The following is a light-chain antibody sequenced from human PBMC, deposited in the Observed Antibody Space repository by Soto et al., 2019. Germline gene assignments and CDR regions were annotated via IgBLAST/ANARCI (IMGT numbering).Light chain of an antibody. CDR2: KAS. CDR3: QQYNIYPWT. Sequence: DIQMTQSPSTLSSSVGDRVTLTCLCSQSISSWLAWFQQKPGKAPKLLIYKASSLESGVPSRFSGSGSGTDFTLTISSLQPDDFATYYCQQYNIYPWTFGQGTKVDIK. J-gene: IGKJ1*01. V-gene: IGKV1-5*03. CDR1: QSISSW.